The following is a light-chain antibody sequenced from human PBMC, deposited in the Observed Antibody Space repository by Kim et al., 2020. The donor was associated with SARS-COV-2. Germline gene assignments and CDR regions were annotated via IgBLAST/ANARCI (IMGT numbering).Light chain of an antibody. CDR3: QSYDSSNLNWV. J-gene: IGLJ3*02. CDR2: EDN. CDR1: SGAIASIY. V-gene: IGLV6-57*03. Sequence: TTPSTRSSGAIASIYLQWYRQRPGSAPTTVIYEDNKRPSGVPDRFSGSIDSSSNSASLTISGLKTEDEADYYCQSYDSSNLNWVFGGGTQLTVL.